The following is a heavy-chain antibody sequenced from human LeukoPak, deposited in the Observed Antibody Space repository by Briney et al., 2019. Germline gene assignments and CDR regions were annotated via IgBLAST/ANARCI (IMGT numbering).Heavy chain of an antibody. CDR1: GYSISSGYY. D-gene: IGHD6-13*01. CDR3: ARAAAAGYNY. CDR2: IYHSGST. V-gene: IGHV4-38-2*01. J-gene: IGHJ4*02. Sequence: SETLSLTCAVSGYSISSGYYWGWIRPPPGKGLEWIGSIYHSGSTYYNPSLKSRVTISVDTSKNQFSLKLSSVTAADTAVYYCARAAAAGYNYWGQGTLVTASS.